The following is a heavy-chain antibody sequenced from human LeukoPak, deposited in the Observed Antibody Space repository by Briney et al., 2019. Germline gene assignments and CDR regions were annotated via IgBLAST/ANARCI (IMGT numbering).Heavy chain of an antibody. CDR3: ARNGHGDSSGYYYPSLFDY. V-gene: IGHV1-2*02. CDR2: INPNSGGT. J-gene: IGHJ4*02. Sequence: GASVKVSCKASGYTFTGYYMHWVRQAPGQGLEWMGWINPNSGGTNYAQKFQGRVTMTRDTSISTAYMELSRLRSDDTAVYYCARNGHGDSSGYYYPSLFDYWGQGTLVTVSS. CDR1: GYTFTGYY. D-gene: IGHD3-22*01.